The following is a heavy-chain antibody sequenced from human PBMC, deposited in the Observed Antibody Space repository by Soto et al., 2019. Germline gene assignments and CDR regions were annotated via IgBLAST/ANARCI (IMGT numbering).Heavy chain of an antibody. D-gene: IGHD2-2*01. Sequence: SETLSLTCAVYGGSFSGYYWSWIRQPPGKGLEWIGEINHSGSTNYNPSLKSRVTISVDTSKNQFSLKLSSVTAADTAVYYCAGAPFFFLPVRPRPSCSPPWARGPLVTV. V-gene: IGHV4-34*01. CDR2: INHSGST. CDR1: GGSFSGYY. J-gene: IGHJ1*01. CDR3: AGAPFFFLPVRPRPSCSPP.